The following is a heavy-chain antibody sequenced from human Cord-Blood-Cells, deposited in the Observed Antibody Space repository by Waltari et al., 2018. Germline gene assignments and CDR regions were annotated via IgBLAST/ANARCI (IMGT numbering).Heavy chain of an antibody. D-gene: IGHD3-10*01. CDR2: IIPIFGTA. J-gene: IGHJ4*02. V-gene: IGHV1-69*01. CDR3: ARPRPTYGSGSYYNFDY. Sequence: QVQLVQSGAEVKKPGSSVTVSCKASGGPFSSYAISWVRQAPGQGLEWMGGIIPIFGTANYAQKFQGRVTITADESTSTAYMELSSLRSEDTAVYYCARPRPTYGSGSYYNFDYWGQGTLVTVSS. CDR1: GGPFSSYA.